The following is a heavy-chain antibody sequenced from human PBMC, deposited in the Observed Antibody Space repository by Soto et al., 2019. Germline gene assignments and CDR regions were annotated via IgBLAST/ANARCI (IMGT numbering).Heavy chain of an antibody. D-gene: IGHD2-15*01. J-gene: IGHJ6*01. CDR2: ISYEGSNK. CDR1: GFTFSSYA. Sequence: QVQLVESGGGVVQPGRSLRLSCAASGFTFSSYALHWVRQAPGKGLEWVAVISYEGSNKYYADSGKGRFTISRDNSKNTLYLHMNSLRAEDTAVYYCARDLEETVPVAPYYYYGMDVWGQGTTVTVSS. V-gene: IGHV3-30-3*01. CDR3: ARDLEETVPVAPYYYYGMDV.